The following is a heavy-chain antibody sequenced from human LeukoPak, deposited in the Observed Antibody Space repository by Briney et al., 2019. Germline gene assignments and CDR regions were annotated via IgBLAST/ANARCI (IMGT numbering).Heavy chain of an antibody. D-gene: IGHD2/OR15-2a*01. V-gene: IGHV3-23*01. CDR1: GFTFSNYA. Sequence: GGSLRLSCAPSGFTFSNYAMSWVRPGPGKGLEWVSGTSVSGGTTDYADSVKGRFTISRDNSKNTLYVQMNSLRAEDTAVYYCAKTFFGYTNYFDYWGQGTQVTVSS. CDR2: TSVSGGTT. CDR3: AKTFFGYTNYFDY. J-gene: IGHJ4*02.